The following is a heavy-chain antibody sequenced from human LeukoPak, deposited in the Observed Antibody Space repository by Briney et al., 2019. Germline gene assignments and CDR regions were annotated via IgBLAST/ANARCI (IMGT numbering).Heavy chain of an antibody. J-gene: IGHJ5*02. V-gene: IGHV4-39*07. D-gene: IGHD3-10*01. CDR2: IYYSGST. CDR3: ARLYGSGSYSYNWFDP. Sequence: SETLSLTCTVSGGSISSSSYYWGWIRQPPGKGLEWIGSIYYSGSTYYNPSLKSRVTISVDTSKNQFSLKLSSVTAADTAVYYCARLYGSGSYSYNWFDPWGQGTLVTVSS. CDR1: GGSISSSSYY.